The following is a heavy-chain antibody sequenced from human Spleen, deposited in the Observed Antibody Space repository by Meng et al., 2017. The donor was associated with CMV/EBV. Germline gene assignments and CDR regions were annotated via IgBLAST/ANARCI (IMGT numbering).Heavy chain of an antibody. CDR1: GGPIGSYS. CDR3: ARNTGGTPPPQFDP. J-gene: IGHJ5*02. V-gene: IGHV4-4*07. CDR2: IYNRGST. Sequence: QAQAPALGQGLVKVSEPLFCTVTVSGGPIGSYSWSLVGQPPRKGLEGSGGIYNRGSTNHNPSLKGRGTMSGDTSKNQFSLKLSSVTAADTAGYFCARNTGGTPPPQFDPWGQGTLVTVSS. D-gene: IGHD4-23*01.